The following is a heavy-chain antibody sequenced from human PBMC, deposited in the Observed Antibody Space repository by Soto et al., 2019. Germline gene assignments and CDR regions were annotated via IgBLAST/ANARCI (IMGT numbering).Heavy chain of an antibody. J-gene: IGHJ4*02. CDR1: GGSISSYY. CDR2: IYYSGST. CDR3: AGSYDYIWGSYRPGYYFDY. D-gene: IGHD3-16*02. V-gene: IGHV4-59*01. Sequence: PSETLSLTCTVSGGSISSYYWSWIRQPPGKGLEWIGYIYYSGSTNYNPSLKSRVTISVDTSKNQFSLKLSSVTAADTAVYYCAGSYDYIWGSYRPGYYFDYWGQGTLVTVSS.